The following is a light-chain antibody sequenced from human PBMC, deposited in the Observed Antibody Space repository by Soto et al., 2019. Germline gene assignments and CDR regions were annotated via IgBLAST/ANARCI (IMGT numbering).Light chain of an antibody. CDR1: QTISNW. J-gene: IGKJ4*01. CDR3: QKYNTYPLT. V-gene: IGKV1-5*01. CDR2: DAS. Sequence: DIQMTHSPSTLSASVGDRVTITCRASQTISNWLAWYQQKRGKAPKVLIFDASTLDVGVQSRFSGRRSGTDFTITNTSLQNSECAKEYGQKYNTYPLTFGGGTKVEI.